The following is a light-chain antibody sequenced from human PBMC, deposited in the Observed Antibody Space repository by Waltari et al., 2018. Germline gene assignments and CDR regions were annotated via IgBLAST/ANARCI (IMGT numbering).Light chain of an antibody. CDR1: STNLASYTL. V-gene: IGLV2-23*01. CDR2: EAT. Sequence: QSALSQPASLSGSPGQSHTITCTGASTNLASYTLVASYQHHPNRAPKLIIYEATKRPSGISHRFSGAKSGATASLRISGLQADDEADYYCCSYTGSSTSYGCGGGTKVTVL. CDR3: CSYTGSSTSYG. J-gene: IGLJ1*01.